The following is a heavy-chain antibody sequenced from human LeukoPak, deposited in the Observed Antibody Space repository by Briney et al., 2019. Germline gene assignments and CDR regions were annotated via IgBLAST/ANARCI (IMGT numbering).Heavy chain of an antibody. CDR3: ARFAAGGSYYYYMDV. CDR1: GFTFSSYS. J-gene: IGHJ6*03. CDR2: ISSSSSYI. Sequence: GGSLRLSCAASGFTFSSYSMNWVRQAPGKGLEWVSSISSSSSYIYYADSVKGRFTISRDNAKNSLYLQMNGLRADDTAVYYCARFAAGGSYYYYMDVWGKGTTVTVSS. D-gene: IGHD6-25*01. V-gene: IGHV3-21*01.